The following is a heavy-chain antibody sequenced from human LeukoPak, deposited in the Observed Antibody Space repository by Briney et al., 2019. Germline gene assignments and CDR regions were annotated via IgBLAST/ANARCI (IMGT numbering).Heavy chain of an antibody. CDR3: ARDYCSGGSCYKIDY. D-gene: IGHD2-15*01. V-gene: IGHV4-39*02. CDR1: GGSISSSSYY. J-gene: IGHJ4*02. Sequence: SETLSLTCTVSGGSISSSSYYWGWIRQPPGKGLEWIGSIYYSGSTYYNPSLKSRVTISVDTSKNQFSLKLSSVTAADTAVYYCARDYCSGGSCYKIDYWGQGTLVTVSS. CDR2: IYYSGST.